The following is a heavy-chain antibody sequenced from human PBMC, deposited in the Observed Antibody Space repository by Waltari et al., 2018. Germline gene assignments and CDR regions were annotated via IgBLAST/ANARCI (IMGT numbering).Heavy chain of an antibody. V-gene: IGHV4-61*02. CDR3: ARGGTLRATADY. Sequence: QVQLQESGPGLVKPSQTLSLTCTVSGGSISSGSYYWSWSRQPAGKGLEWIGRIYTSGSTNYNPSLKSRVTISVDTSKNQFSLKLSSVTAADTAVYYCARGGTLRATADYWGQGTLVTVSS. J-gene: IGHJ4*02. CDR2: IYTSGST. D-gene: IGHD3-16*01. CDR1: GGSISSGSYY.